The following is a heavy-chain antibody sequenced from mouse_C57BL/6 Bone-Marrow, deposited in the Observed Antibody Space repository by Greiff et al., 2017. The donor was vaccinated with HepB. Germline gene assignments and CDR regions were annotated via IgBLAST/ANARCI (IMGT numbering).Heavy chain of an antibody. V-gene: IGHV14-4*01. CDR1: GFNIKDDY. D-gene: IGHD1-1*01. CDR3: ATFYYGSSSEFAY. Sequence: VQLQQSGAELVRPGASVKLSCTASGFNIKDDYMHWVKQRPEQGLEWIGWIDPENGDTEYASKFQGKATITADTSSNTAYLQLSSLTSEDTAVYYCATFYYGSSSEFAYWGQGTLVTVSA. CDR2: IDPENGDT. J-gene: IGHJ3*01.